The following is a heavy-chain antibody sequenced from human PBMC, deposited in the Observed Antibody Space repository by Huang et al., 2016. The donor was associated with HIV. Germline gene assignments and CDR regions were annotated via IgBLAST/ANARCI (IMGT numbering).Heavy chain of an antibody. CDR3: LKDRVGP. Sequence: QVQLVESGGGVVQPGGSLRLSCATSGFPFSDYGLHWVRQTPGKGLEWVAFRAYDGTTKGYADSVEGRFTVSRDNSKSTLYLQMNSLRLEDTSIYYCLKDRVGPWGQGTLVTVSS. D-gene: IGHD3-10*01. CDR2: RAYDGTTK. J-gene: IGHJ5*02. V-gene: IGHV3-30*02. CDR1: GFPFSDYG.